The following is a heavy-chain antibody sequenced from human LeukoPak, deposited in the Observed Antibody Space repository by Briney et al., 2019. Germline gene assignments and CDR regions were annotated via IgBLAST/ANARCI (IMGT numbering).Heavy chain of an antibody. CDR3: ARDGGSGWYVYFDY. CDR2: IKQDGSEK. Sequence: GGSLRLSCAASGFTFSSYWMSWVPQAPGKGLEWVANIKQDGSEKYYVDSVKGRFTISRDNAKNSLYLQMNSLRAEDTAVYYCARDGGSGWYVYFDYWGQGTLVTVSS. D-gene: IGHD6-19*01. J-gene: IGHJ4*02. V-gene: IGHV3-7*01. CDR1: GFTFSSYW.